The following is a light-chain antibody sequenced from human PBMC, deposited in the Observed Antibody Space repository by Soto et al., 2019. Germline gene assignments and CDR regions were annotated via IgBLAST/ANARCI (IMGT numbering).Light chain of an antibody. J-gene: IGLJ1*01. CDR3: SSYAGSSNV. CDR2: DVT. CDR1: ISDVGFYAR. Sequence: QSALTQPPSVSGSPGQSVTISCTGTISDVGFYARVSWYQQPPGTAPKLLIYDVTNRPSGVPDRFSGSQSGKTASLTISGLQAGDEADYYCSSYAGSSNVFGTGTKVTVL. V-gene: IGLV2-18*02.